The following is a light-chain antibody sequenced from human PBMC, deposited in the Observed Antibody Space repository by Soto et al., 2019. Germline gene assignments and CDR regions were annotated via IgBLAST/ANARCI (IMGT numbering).Light chain of an antibody. CDR1: QSVDSSY. CDR3: HQYGSSPRT. V-gene: IGKV3-20*01. J-gene: IGKJ1*01. Sequence: EIVLTQSPGTLSLSPGERATLSCRASQSVDSSYLAWYQQKPGQAPRLLIYGASSRATGIPDRFSGSGSGTDFTLTISRLEPEDFAVYYWHQYGSSPRTFGQGTKVVIK. CDR2: GAS.